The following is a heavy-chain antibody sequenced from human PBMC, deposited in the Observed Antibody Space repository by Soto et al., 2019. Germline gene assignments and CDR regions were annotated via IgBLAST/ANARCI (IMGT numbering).Heavy chain of an antibody. V-gene: IGHV4-31*03. Sequence: SDTLSLTCTVSGGSISSGGYYWTWIRQHPGKGLEWIGYNYYSGITYYNPSLKSRVTIPLDTSKNQFSLKLSSVTAADTAVYYCARGSSIAGLYYGMDVWGQGTTVNVSS. CDR3: ARGSSIAGLYYGMDV. CDR1: GGSISSGGYY. CDR2: NYYSGIT. D-gene: IGHD6-6*01. J-gene: IGHJ6*02.